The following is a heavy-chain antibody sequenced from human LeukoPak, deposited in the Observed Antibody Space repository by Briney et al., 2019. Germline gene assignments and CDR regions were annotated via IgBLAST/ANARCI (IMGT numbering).Heavy chain of an antibody. Sequence: PSETLSLTCAVYGGSFSGYYWSWIRQPPGKGLEWIGEINHSGSTNYNPSLKSRVTISVDTSKNQFSLKLSSVTAADTAVYYCARVGSSWYVSYYYYYMDVWGKGTTVTISS. CDR1: GGSFSGYY. CDR3: ARVGSSWYVSYYYYYMDV. CDR2: INHSGST. D-gene: IGHD6-13*01. V-gene: IGHV4-34*01. J-gene: IGHJ6*03.